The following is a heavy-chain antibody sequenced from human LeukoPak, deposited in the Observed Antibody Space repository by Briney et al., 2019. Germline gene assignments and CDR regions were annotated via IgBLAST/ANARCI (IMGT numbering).Heavy chain of an antibody. J-gene: IGHJ4*02. Sequence: PGGSLRLSCAASGFTFNRHWMHWVRQAPGKGPVWLSRINSDGSSISYADSVKGRFTISRDNAKNALFLQMNSLSVNDTAVYYCASRTYEDYFDYWGQGALVIVSS. CDR2: INSDGSSI. V-gene: IGHV3-74*01. CDR1: GFTFNRHW. CDR3: ASRTYEDYFDY. D-gene: IGHD5-12*01.